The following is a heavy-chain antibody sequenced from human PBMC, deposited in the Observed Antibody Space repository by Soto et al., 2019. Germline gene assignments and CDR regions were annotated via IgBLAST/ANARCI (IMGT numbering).Heavy chain of an antibody. CDR1: GFTFSDYY. J-gene: IGHJ4*02. CDR3: ARPVDTAMYSIY. D-gene: IGHD5-18*01. Sequence: PGGSLRLSCAASGFTFSDYYMSWIRRAPGKGLEWVSYISSSGSTIYYADSVKGRFTISRDNAKNSLYLQMNSLRAEDTAVYYCARPVDTAMYSIYWGQGTLVTVSS. CDR2: ISSSGSTI. V-gene: IGHV3-11*01.